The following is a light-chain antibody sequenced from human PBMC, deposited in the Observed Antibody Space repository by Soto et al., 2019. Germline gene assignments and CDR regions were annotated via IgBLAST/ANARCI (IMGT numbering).Light chain of an antibody. J-gene: IGLJ3*02. CDR1: SSDVGAYNY. V-gene: IGLV2-8*01. CDR3: TSYAGSNIWV. Sequence: QSALTQPPSASGSPGQSVTISCTGTSSDVGAYNYVSWYQQYPGKAPKLMIYEVTKRPSGVPDRFSGSKSGKTASLTVSGLHHEDEADYYCTSYAGSNIWVFGGGTKLTVL. CDR2: EVT.